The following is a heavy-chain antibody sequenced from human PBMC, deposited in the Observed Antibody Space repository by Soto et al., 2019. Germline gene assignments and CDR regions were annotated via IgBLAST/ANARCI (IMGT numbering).Heavy chain of an antibody. D-gene: IGHD5-12*01. Sequence: EVQLVESGGGLVKPGGSLRLSCAASGFTFSNAWMTWVRQAPGKGLEWVGRVKSKTDGGTIDYAAPVKDRFTISRDDSKNTLYLQMNSLNTEDTAVYYCIGTYSGSSMRFDYWGQGTLLTVSS. CDR2: VKSKTDGGTI. CDR1: GFTFSNAW. CDR3: IGTYSGSSMRFDY. J-gene: IGHJ4*02. V-gene: IGHV3-15*01.